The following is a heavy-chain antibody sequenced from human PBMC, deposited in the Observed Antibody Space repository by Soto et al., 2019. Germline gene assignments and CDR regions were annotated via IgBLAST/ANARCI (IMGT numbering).Heavy chain of an antibody. D-gene: IGHD6-19*01. CDR2: ISACNGNT. CDR3: VREGQWPS. Sequence: VSVKVSWEASGYTFTSYGISWVRQAPGQGLEWMGWISACNGNTNYAQKLQGRVTMTTDTSTSTAYMELSGLRSEDTAMYYCVREGQWPSWGQGTLVTVSS. CDR1: GYTFTSYG. V-gene: IGHV1-18*01. J-gene: IGHJ5*02.